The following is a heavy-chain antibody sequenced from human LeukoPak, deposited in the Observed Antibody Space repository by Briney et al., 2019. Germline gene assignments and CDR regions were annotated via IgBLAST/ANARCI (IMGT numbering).Heavy chain of an antibody. V-gene: IGHV5-51*01. D-gene: IGHD2-2*01. CDR2: IYPGDADT. J-gene: IGHJ4*02. CDR3: ARRSGSSMIEY. CDR1: GYSFTDYW. Sequence: GGSLKISCKGSGYSFTDYWIGWVRQRPGKGLEWMGMIYPGDADTRYSPSFQGKVTISADKSISTAHLQWSSLKASDTAMYFCARRSGSSMIEYWGQGTLVTVSS.